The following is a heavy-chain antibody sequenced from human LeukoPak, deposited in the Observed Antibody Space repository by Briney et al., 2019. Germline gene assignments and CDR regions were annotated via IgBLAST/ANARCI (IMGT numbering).Heavy chain of an antibody. V-gene: IGHV1-2*02. CDR3: ARAPKASTIFLPDY. CDR2: INPNSGGT. J-gene: IGHJ4*02. CDR1: GYTFTGYY. D-gene: IGHD3-9*01. Sequence: ASVKVSCKASGYTFTGYYMHWVRQAPGQGLEWMGWINPNSGGTNYAQKFQGRVTMTRDTSISTAYMELSRLRSDDTAVYYCARAPKASTIFLPDYWGQGTLVTVSS.